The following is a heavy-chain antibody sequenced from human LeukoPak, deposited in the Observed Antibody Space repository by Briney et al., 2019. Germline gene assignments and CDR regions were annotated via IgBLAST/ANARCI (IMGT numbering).Heavy chain of an antibody. CDR1: GGSFSGYY. CDR2: INHSGST. Sequence: SETLSLTCAVYGGSFSGYYWSWIRQPPGKGLEWIREINHSGSTNYNPSLKSRVTISVDTSKNQFSLKLSSVTAADTAVYYCARGNLKRIAVAGTRGAFDIWGQGTMVTVSS. CDR3: ARGNLKRIAVAGTRGAFDI. J-gene: IGHJ3*02. V-gene: IGHV4-34*01. D-gene: IGHD6-19*01.